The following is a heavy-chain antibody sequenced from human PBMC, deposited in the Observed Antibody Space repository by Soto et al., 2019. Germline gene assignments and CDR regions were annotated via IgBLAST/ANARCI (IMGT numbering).Heavy chain of an antibody. V-gene: IGHV1-3*05. D-gene: IGHD6-19*01. CDR1: GYTFTTYA. J-gene: IGHJ4*02. CDR2: INAGNANT. CDR3: SVAGRLGLPDFDY. Sequence: QVQLVQSGAEEKKPGASVKVSCKASGYTFTTYAMHWVRQAPGQRLEWMGWINAGNANTRYSQKFQGRVTITRDTAAYTAYMDLSSLRSEDTAVYYCSVAGRLGLPDFDYWGQGTLVTVSS.